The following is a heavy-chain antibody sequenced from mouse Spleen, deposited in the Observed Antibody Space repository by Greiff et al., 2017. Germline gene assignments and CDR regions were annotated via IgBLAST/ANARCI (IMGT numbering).Heavy chain of an antibody. CDR2: IWGDGST. CDR3: ARGGDYYAMDY. Sequence: VKVVESGPGLVAPSQSLSITCTVSGFSLTGYGVNWIRQPPGKGLEWLGMIWGDGSTDYNSALKSRLSISKDNSKSQVFLKMNSLQTDDTARYYCARGGDYYAMDYWGQGTSVTVSS. V-gene: IGHV2-6-7*01. J-gene: IGHJ4*01. CDR1: GFSLTGYG.